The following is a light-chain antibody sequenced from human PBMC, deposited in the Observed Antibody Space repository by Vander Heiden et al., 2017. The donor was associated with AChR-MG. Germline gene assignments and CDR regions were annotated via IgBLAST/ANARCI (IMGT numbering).Light chain of an antibody. CDR2: NNN. Sequence: QSVLTQPPSASGTPGQRVTISCSGSNSNIGSNPVNWYQQLPGTAPKLLIYNNNQRPSGVPDRFSGSKSGTSASLAISGLQSEDEAHYYCAAWDDSLNGLVVFGGGTQVTVL. CDR1: NSNIGSNP. V-gene: IGLV1-44*01. J-gene: IGLJ2*01. CDR3: AAWDDSLNGLVV.